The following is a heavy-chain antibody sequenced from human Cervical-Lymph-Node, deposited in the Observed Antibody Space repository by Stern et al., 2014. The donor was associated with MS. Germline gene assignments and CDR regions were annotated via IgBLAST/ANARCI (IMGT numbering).Heavy chain of an antibody. D-gene: IGHD3-22*01. CDR2: MNTDCGTT. Sequence: DQLVESGAEVKKPGASVKVSCKASGYTFRNHDINWVRQAPGQGLEWMGWMNTDCGTTGYGLRFQGSVTMTRDLSTDTAYMELSRLTSEDTAIYYCARGGLYERGGYYDSLDFWGHGTMVTVSS. CDR3: ARGGLYERGGYYDSLDF. CDR1: GYTFRNHD. V-gene: IGHV1-8*01. J-gene: IGHJ3*01.